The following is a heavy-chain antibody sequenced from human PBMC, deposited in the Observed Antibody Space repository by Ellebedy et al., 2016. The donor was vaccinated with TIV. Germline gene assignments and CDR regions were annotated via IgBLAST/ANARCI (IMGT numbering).Heavy chain of an antibody. CDR2: FGVSGDTT. J-gene: IGHJ4*02. Sequence: PGGSLRPSCAASGFTFSRYAMSWVRQAPGKGLEWVSGFGVSGDTTYYADSVKGRFTVSRDNSRNTLYLQMTSLGADDTAIYYCARGKSGTYIHHAFDSWGRGTLVTVSS. CDR3: ARGKSGTYIHHAFDS. D-gene: IGHD1-14*01. V-gene: IGHV3-23*01. CDR1: GFTFSRYA.